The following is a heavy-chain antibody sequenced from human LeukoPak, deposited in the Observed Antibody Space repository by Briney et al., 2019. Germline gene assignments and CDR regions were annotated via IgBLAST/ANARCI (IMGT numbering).Heavy chain of an antibody. J-gene: IGHJ4*02. CDR2: IRYDGSDK. CDR3: VKDYRSGSYMGHFDY. CDR1: GFTFSTYG. V-gene: IGHV3-30*02. Sequence: GGSLRLSCAASGFTFSTYGMHWVRQAPGKGLEWVAFIRYDGSDKYYLDSVKGRFTISRDNSKNTLYLQMNSLRAEDSAVYHCVKDYRSGSYMGHFDYWGQGTLVTVSS. D-gene: IGHD6-19*01.